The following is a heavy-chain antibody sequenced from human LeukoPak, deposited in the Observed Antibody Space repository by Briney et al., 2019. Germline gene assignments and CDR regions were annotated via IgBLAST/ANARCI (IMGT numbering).Heavy chain of an antibody. Sequence: PGGSLRLSCAASGFTFPRHGINWVRQAPGKGLEWVSGISPSGSILYYADSVKGRFTISRDNSKNTLYLQMNSLRAEDTAVYYCARVPGFIWGQGTLVTVSS. V-gene: IGHV3-23*01. CDR2: ISPSGSIL. CDR1: GFTFPRHG. J-gene: IGHJ4*02. D-gene: IGHD3-10*01. CDR3: ARVPGFI.